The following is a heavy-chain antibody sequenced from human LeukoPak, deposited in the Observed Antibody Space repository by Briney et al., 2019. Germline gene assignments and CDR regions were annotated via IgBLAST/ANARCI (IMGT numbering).Heavy chain of an antibody. CDR3: ARASMRMTTAGLVDY. Sequence: PGGSLRLSCAASGFTFSSYAMSWVRQAPGKGLEWVSVISGTGGSTYYADSVKGRFSISRDNSKNTLYLQMNSLRAEDTAVYYCARASMRMTTAGLVDYWGRGTLVTVSS. CDR1: GFTFSSYA. V-gene: IGHV3-23*01. J-gene: IGHJ4*02. CDR2: ISGTGGST. D-gene: IGHD6-13*01.